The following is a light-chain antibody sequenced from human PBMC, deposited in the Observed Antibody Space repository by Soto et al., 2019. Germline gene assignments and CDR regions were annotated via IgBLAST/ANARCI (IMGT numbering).Light chain of an antibody. J-gene: IGKJ1*01. CDR1: QSLLHSNGLNS. V-gene: IGKV2-28*01. CDR3: MQALQAWT. CDR2: LAS. Sequence: DSVMTQSPVSLPVTPGEPASISSRSSQSLLHSNGLNSLDWYVQKPGQSPQLLMSLASTRASGVSDRFSGSASGTDFTLNMSRVEAEDVGVYYCMQALQAWTFGEGTKVDIK.